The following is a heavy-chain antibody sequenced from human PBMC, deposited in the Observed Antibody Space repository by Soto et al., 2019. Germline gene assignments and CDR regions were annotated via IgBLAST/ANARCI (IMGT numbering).Heavy chain of an antibody. J-gene: IGHJ6*02. CDR1: GFTFSSYG. CDR2: IWYDRSNK. CDR3: AKDRVVAGTSTTQYYYGMDV. Sequence: PGGSLRLSCAASGFTFSSYGMHWVRQAPGKGLEWVAVIWYDRSNKYYADSVKGRFTISRDNSKNTLYLQMNSLRAEDTAVYYCAKDRVVAGTSTTQYYYGMDVWGQGTTVTVSS. V-gene: IGHV3-30*02. D-gene: IGHD6-19*01.